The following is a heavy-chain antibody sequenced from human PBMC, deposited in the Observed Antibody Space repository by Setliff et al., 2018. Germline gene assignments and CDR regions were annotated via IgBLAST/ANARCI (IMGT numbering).Heavy chain of an antibody. J-gene: IGHJ3*02. D-gene: IGHD2-15*01. CDR3: ATNSGGNTIDAFDI. V-gene: IGHV1-69*06. CDR2: TIPIFGTA. CDR1: GGTFSSYA. Sequence: SVKVSCKASGGTFSSYAISWVRQAPGQGLEWMGGTIPIFGTANYAQKFQGRVTITADKSTSTAYMELSSLRSEETAVYYCATNSGGNTIDAFDIWGQGTMVTVSS.